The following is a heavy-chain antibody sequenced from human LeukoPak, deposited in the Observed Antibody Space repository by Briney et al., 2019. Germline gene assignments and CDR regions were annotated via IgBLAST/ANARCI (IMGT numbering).Heavy chain of an antibody. V-gene: IGHV3-30*18. J-gene: IGHJ4*02. D-gene: IGHD3-16*01. CDR2: ISYDGSNK. CDR1: GFTFSSYG. Sequence: TGRSLRLSCAASGFTFSSYGMHWVRQAPGKGLEWVAVISYDGSNKYYADSVKGRFTISRDNSKNALYLQMNSLRAEDTAVYYCAKVFLRGPTRFGLFDYWGQGTLVTVSS. CDR3: AKVFLRGPTRFGLFDY.